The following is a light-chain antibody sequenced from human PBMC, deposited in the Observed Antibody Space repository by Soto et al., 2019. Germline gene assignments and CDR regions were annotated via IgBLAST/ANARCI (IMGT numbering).Light chain of an antibody. Sequence: EILMSQSPSALSVSPGERATLSCRASQSVSSNLAWYQQKPGQAPRLLIYGVSTRATGIPARFSGSGSGTEFTLTISSLQSEDFAVYYCQQYNNWPPTWTFGQGTKAAIK. CDR3: QQYNNWPPTWT. J-gene: IGKJ1*01. V-gene: IGKV3-15*01. CDR2: GVS. CDR1: QSVSSN.